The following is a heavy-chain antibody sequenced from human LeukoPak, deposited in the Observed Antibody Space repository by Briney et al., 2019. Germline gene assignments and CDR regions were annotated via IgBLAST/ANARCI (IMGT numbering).Heavy chain of an antibody. CDR2: IWYDGGNK. J-gene: IGHJ3*02. D-gene: IGHD3-22*01. CDR3: AREPPSVPIGPYYYDSSPRPAFDI. CDR1: GFSFSSYA. Sequence: QPGGSLRLSCAASGFSFSSYAMHWVRQAPGKGLECVAVIWYDGGNKYYADSVKGRFTISRDNSKNTLYLQMNSLRAEDTAVYYCAREPPSVPIGPYYYDSSPRPAFDIWGQGTMVTVSS. V-gene: IGHV3-33*01.